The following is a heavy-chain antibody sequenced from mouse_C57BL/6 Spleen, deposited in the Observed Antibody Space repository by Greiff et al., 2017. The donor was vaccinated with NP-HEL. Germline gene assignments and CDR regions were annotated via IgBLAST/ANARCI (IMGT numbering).Heavy chain of an antibody. CDR3: ARDQGNWAYFDY. V-gene: IGHV5-16*01. D-gene: IGHD4-1*01. CDR1: GFTFSDYY. J-gene: IGHJ2*01. Sequence: EVKLMESEGGLVQPGSSMKLSCTASGFTFSDYYMAWVRQVPEKGLEWVANINYDGSSTYYLDSLKSRFIISRDNAKNILYLQMSSLKSEDTATYYCARDQGNWAYFDYWGQGTTLTVSS. CDR2: INYDGSST.